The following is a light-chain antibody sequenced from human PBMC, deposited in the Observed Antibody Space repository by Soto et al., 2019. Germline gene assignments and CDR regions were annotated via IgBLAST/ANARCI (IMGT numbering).Light chain of an antibody. CDR1: QSINRL. Sequence: DIQMTQSPSTLSASVGDTVIITCRASQSINRLLAWYQQKSGKAPKGLIYMASNLERGAPSRFSGSRSGTEFTLTISNLPPDHFATYYCQQYLSYPWTFGQGTKVEIK. V-gene: IGKV1-5*03. CDR3: QQYLSYPWT. CDR2: MAS. J-gene: IGKJ1*01.